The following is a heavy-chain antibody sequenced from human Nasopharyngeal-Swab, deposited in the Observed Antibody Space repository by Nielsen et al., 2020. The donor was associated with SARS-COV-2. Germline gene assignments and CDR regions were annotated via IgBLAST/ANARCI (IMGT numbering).Heavy chain of an antibody. CDR2: MNPNSGNT. Sequence: WVRQAPGQGLEWMGWMNPNSGNTGYAQKFQGRVTMTRNTSISTAYMELSSLRSEDTAVYYCARGFIAATIFHYYYYMDVWGKGTTVTVSS. CDR3: ARGFIAATIFHYYYYMDV. V-gene: IGHV1-8*01. D-gene: IGHD5-12*01. J-gene: IGHJ6*03.